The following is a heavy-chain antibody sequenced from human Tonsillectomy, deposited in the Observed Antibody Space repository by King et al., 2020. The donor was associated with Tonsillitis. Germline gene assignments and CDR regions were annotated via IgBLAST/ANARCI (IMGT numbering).Heavy chain of an antibody. CDR2: SNPNSGGT. J-gene: IGHJ4*02. CDR3: ATGTGSSEFDY. Sequence: QVQLVESGAEVKKPGASVKVSCKASGYTFTGYYMHLVRQAPGQGREWMGWSNPNSGGTNYAQNFQGRGTMTRDTSISTAYMELSRLRSDDTAVYYCATGTGSSEFDYWGQGTLVTVSS. CDR1: GYTFTGYY. D-gene: IGHD3-10*01. V-gene: IGHV1-2*02.